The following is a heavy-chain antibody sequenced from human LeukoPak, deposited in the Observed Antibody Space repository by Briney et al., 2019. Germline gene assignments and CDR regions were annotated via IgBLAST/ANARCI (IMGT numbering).Heavy chain of an antibody. CDR2: MNPNSGNT. Sequence: GASVKVSCKASGYTFTSYDINWVRQATGQGLEWMGWMNPNSGNTGYAQKFQGRVTITRNTSISTAHMELSSLRSEDTAVYYCARTTRGLIAAAGTLDYWGQGTLVTVSS. J-gene: IGHJ4*02. CDR3: ARTTRGLIAAAGTLDY. V-gene: IGHV1-8*03. D-gene: IGHD6-13*01. CDR1: GYTFTSYD.